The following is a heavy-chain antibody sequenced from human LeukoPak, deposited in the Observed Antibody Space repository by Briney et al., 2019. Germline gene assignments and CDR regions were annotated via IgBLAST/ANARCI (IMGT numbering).Heavy chain of an antibody. CDR3: ARANYGGAFDI. D-gene: IGHD3-16*01. Sequence: GGSLRLSWAASGXTFSLYWVHWVRQAPGKGLVWVSRISSDGDSTIYADSVKGRFTIARDNAKKTQYLQMSSLRAEDTAVYYCARANYGGAFDIWGQGTMVTVSS. CDR2: ISSDGDST. J-gene: IGHJ3*02. CDR1: GXTFSLYW. V-gene: IGHV3-74*01.